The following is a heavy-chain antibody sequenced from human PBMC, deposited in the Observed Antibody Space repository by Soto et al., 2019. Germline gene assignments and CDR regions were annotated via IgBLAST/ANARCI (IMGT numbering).Heavy chain of an antibody. J-gene: IGHJ1*01. CDR1: GGSFITYY. CDR3: ARGRGWVQH. CDR2: LNDSGST. D-gene: IGHD3-10*01. V-gene: IGHV4-34*01. Sequence: QVQLHQWGAGLLKPSDTLSLPCAVYGGSFITYYCSWIRQPPGKGLEWIGELNDSGSTNYNASLKSRATMSLDTSKNQFSLKLTSVTAADTAVYYCARGRGWVQHWGQGTLVTVSS.